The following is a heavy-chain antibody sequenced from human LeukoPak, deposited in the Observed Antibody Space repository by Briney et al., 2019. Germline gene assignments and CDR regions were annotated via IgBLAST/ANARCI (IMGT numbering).Heavy chain of an antibody. CDR3: AKRGYCRGGTCFSHDAFDI. CDR2: ISYDGGNI. D-gene: IGHD2-15*01. CDR1: GFIFSSYG. Sequence: GGSLRLSCAASGFIFSSYGMHWVRQAPGKGLEWVAVISYDGGNISFTDSVKGRFTISRDNSKNTLYLQMNSLRAEDTAVYYCAKRGYCRGGTCFSHDAFDIWGQGTMVTVSS. V-gene: IGHV3-30*18. J-gene: IGHJ3*02.